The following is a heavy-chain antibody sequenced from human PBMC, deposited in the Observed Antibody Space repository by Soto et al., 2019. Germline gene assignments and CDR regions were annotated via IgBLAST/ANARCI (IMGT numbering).Heavy chain of an antibody. Sequence: QVQLVQSGAEVKKPGASVKVSCKASGYTFTSYYMHWVRQAPGQGLEWMGIINPSGGSTSYAQKFKGRVTMTRDTTTSTVYMELSSLRSEDTAVYYCARDPLITIAAAGRIAARGHGMDVWGQGTTVTVSS. CDR2: INPSGGST. J-gene: IGHJ6*02. V-gene: IGHV1-46*01. D-gene: IGHD6-13*01. CDR1: GYTFTSYY. CDR3: ARDPLITIAAAGRIAARGHGMDV.